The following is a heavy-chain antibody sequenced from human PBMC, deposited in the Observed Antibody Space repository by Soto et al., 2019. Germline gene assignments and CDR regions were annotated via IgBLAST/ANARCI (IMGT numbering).Heavy chain of an antibody. CDR2: ISSSSSYI. V-gene: IGHV3-21*01. CDR3: AREKFGELFYYYYYYGMDV. Sequence: EVQLVESGGGLVKPGGSLRLSCAASGFTFSSYSMNWVRQAPGKGLEWVSSISSSSSYIYYADSVKGRFTISRDNAKNSLYLQMNSLRAEDTAVYYCAREKFGELFYYYYYYGMDVWGQGTTVTVSS. CDR1: GFTFSSYS. J-gene: IGHJ6*02. D-gene: IGHD3-10*01.